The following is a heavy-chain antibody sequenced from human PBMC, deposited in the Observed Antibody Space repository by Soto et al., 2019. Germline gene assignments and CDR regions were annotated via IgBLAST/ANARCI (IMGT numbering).Heavy chain of an antibody. V-gene: IGHV3-23*01. J-gene: IGHJ4*02. CDR3: AKDRYGDYGGIDY. Sequence: EVQLLESGGGLVQPGGSLRLSCAASGFTFSTYAMIWVRQAPGKGLERVSVITGSGGSTYYADSVKGRFTISRDTSKNTLFLQMNSLRAEDTAVYYCAKDRYGDYGGIDYWGQGTMVTVSS. CDR1: GFTFSTYA. D-gene: IGHD4-17*01. CDR2: ITGSGGST.